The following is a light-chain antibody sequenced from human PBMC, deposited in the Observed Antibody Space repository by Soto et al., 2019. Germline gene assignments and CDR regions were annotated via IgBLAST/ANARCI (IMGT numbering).Light chain of an antibody. CDR3: QHRSIWPVS. V-gene: IGKV3-11*01. Sequence: EIVLTQSPATLSLSPGERATLSCRASQSVSSYLAWYQQKPGLAPRLLIYDASNRATGIPPRFSGSGSGTDFTLTISSLEPEDFAVYYCQHRSIWPVSFGQGTRLEIK. J-gene: IGKJ5*01. CDR1: QSVSSY. CDR2: DAS.